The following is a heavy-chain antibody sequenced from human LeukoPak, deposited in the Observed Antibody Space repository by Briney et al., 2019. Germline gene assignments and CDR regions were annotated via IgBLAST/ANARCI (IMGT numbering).Heavy chain of an antibody. CDR3: ARRGYYDFWSGLNALDI. D-gene: IGHD3-3*01. Sequence: GGSLRLSCAASGFTFSSYLMSWVRQAPGKGLEWVANIKQDGSERYYVDSVKGRFTISRDNAKNSLYLQMNSLRAEDTAVYYCARRGYYDFWSGLNALDIWGQGTMVTVSS. CDR2: IKQDGSER. J-gene: IGHJ3*02. V-gene: IGHV3-7*01. CDR1: GFTFSSYL.